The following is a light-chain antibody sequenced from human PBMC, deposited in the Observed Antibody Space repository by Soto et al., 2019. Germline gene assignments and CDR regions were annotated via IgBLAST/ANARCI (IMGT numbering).Light chain of an antibody. CDR3: QQSYSTPWCYT. Sequence: DIQMTQSPSSLSASVGDRVTITCRASQSISSYLNWYQQKPGKAPKLLIYAASSLQSGVPSRFSGSGSGTDFTLTISSLQPEDFATYYCQQSYSTPWCYTFGQGTKLEIK. CDR1: QSISSY. J-gene: IGKJ2*01. V-gene: IGKV1-39*01. CDR2: AAS.